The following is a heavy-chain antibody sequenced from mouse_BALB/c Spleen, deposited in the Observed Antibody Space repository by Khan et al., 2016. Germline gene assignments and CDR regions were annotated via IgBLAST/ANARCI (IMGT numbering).Heavy chain of an antibody. CDR2: INTNTGEP. J-gene: IGHJ4*01. V-gene: IGHV9-3*02. CDR3: ARTGDYPYYAIDY. Sequence: QIQLVQSGPELKKPGETVKISCKASEYIFTNYGMNWVKQAPGKGLKWMGWINTNTGEPTYAEEFKGRFAFSLEASARTAYLQINNLKNEDSATYFCARTGDYPYYAIDYWGQGTSVTVSS. D-gene: IGHD2-13*01. CDR1: EYIFTNYG.